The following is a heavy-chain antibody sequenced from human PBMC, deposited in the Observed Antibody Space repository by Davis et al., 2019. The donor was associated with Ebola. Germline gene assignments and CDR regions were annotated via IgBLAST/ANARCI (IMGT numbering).Heavy chain of an antibody. Sequence: GGSLRLSCAASGFIFSDYWMSWVRQAPGKGLEWVAFIKGNGEENYVDSVKGRLTISRDNVKNSLYLQMDSLRDEDTAVYYCAKFSRAGDSVWGQGTLVTVSS. V-gene: IGHV3-7*03. J-gene: IGHJ4*02. CDR2: IKGNGEE. D-gene: IGHD6-13*01. CDR3: AKFSRAGDSV. CDR1: GFIFSDYW.